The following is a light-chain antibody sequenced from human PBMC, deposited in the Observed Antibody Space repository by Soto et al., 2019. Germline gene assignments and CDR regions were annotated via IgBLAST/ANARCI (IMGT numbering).Light chain of an antibody. CDR3: QQSYSTPRT. CDR2: AAY. J-gene: IGKJ1*01. CDR1: QRISTH. Sequence: DIQMTRSPSSLSASVGDRVTITCRASQRISTHLNWYQQKPGKAPNLLIYAAYNLQSGVPSRFSGSGSGTDFTLTISSLQPEDFATYYCQQSYSTPRTFGQGTRVEIK. V-gene: IGKV1-39*01.